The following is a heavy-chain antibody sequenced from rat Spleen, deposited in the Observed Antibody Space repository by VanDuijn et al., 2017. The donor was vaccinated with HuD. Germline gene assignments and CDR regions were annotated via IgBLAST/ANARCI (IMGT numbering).Heavy chain of an antibody. V-gene: IGHV5-25*01. D-gene: IGHD1-11*01. CDR1: GFTFSNYY. CDR3: ATEPLNYGGPHWFAY. Sequence: EVQLVESGGGLVQPGRSMKLSCAALGFTFSNYYMAWVRQAPRKGLEWVASISPSADSFYYRDSVKGRFTISRDNAKSTLYLQMDNLKSEDTATYYCATEPLNYGGPHWFAYWGQGVMVTVSS. J-gene: IGHJ2*01. CDR2: ISPSADSF.